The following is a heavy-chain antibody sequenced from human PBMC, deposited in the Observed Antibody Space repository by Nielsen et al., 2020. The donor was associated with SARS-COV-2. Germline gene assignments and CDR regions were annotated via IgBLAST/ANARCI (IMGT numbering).Heavy chain of an antibody. J-gene: IGHJ4*02. D-gene: IGHD2-2*01. CDR3: AREDSSSCHDS. V-gene: IGHV4-39*02. CDR2: IYYTGST. CDR1: GGSISGSTFY. Sequence: SETLSLTCTVSGGSISGSTFYWGWVRQPPGKGLEWIAAIYYTGSTYYTPSLKSRVTISVDTSKNQYSLKLSSVTAADTAVYYCAREDSSSCHDSWAQGTLVTVSS.